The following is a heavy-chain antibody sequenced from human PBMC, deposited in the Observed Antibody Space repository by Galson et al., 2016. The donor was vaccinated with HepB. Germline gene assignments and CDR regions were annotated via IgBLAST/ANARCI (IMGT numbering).Heavy chain of an antibody. CDR2: IAQDGGER. V-gene: IGHV3-7*03. Sequence: SLRLSCAASGFPFSVYWMSWVRQAPGKGLEWVANIAQDGGERYYVDSVKGRFTISKDNAKNSLYLQMNSLRAEDTAVYYCAKAASGWYHSLDYWGQGTLVTVSA. CDR3: AKAASGWYHSLDY. D-gene: IGHD6-19*01. CDR1: GFPFSVYW. J-gene: IGHJ4*02.